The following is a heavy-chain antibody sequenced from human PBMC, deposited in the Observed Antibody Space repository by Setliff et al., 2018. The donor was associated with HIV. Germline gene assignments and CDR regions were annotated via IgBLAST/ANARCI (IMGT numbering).Heavy chain of an antibody. CDR1: GFTFSSYA. CDR3: VKARVDGDYYYYYYMDV. J-gene: IGHJ6*03. Sequence: PGGSLRLSCSASGFTFSSYAMLWVRQAPGKGLEYVSAISSNGGSTYYADSVKGRFTISRDNSKNTLYLQMSSLRAEDTAVYYCVKARVDGDYYYYYYMDVWGKGTTVTVSS. V-gene: IGHV3-64D*09. D-gene: IGHD4-17*01. CDR2: ISSNGGST.